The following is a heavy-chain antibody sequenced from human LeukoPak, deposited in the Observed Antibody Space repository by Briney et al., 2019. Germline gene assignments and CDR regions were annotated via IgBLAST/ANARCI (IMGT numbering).Heavy chain of an antibody. Sequence: GASVKVSCMVSGDTLTALSMHWVRQAPGKGLEWMGGIIPIFGTANYAQKFQGRVTITTDESTSTAYMELSSLRSEDTAVYYCARVMAIGYYYYYYMDVWGRGTTVTVSS. D-gene: IGHD5-24*01. CDR3: ARVMAIGYYYYYYMDV. CDR2: IIPIFGTA. V-gene: IGHV1-69*05. J-gene: IGHJ6*03. CDR1: GDTLTALS.